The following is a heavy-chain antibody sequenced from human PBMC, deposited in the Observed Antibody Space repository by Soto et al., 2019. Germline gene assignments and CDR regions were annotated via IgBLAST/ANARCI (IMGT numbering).Heavy chain of an antibody. CDR1: GSTFSSYP. D-gene: IGHD6-13*01. V-gene: IGHV1-69*13. J-gene: IGHJ5*01. Sequence: GXSVEVSYKASGSTFSSYPSRLVLQAPGQGLEWMGGIIPIFGTANYAQKLQGRVTITADESTSTAYMELSSLRSEDTAVYYCARRIHSSSWYKWFDSWGQGTLVTVSP. CDR3: ARRIHSSSWYKWFDS. CDR2: IIPIFGTA.